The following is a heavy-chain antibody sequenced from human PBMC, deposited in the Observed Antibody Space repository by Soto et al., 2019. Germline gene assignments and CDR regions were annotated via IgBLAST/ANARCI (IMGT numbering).Heavy chain of an antibody. J-gene: IGHJ4*02. CDR2: IYYSGST. V-gene: IGHV4-39*02. D-gene: IGHD2-8*02. Sequence: SETLSLTCTVSGGSTRSSTYYWGWIRQPPGKGLEWIGSIYYSGSTHYNPSLKSRVTMSVDTSTNQFSLKLNSVTAADTAVYYCARDKITGLFDYWGQGTLVTVSS. CDR3: ARDKITGLFDY. CDR1: GGSTRSSTYY.